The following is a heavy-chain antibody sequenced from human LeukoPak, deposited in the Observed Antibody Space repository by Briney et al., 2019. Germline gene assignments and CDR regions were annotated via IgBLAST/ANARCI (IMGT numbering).Heavy chain of an antibody. CDR1: GFTFRTYW. Sequence: GGSLRLSCAASGFTFRTYWMSWVRQAPGKGLEGVAYIKYDGSEEYYVDSVKGRFTISRDNAKNSLYLQQNSLGAEDTAMYYCTRGAWDGYNYGWGQGTLVTVSS. V-gene: IGHV3-7*04. CDR3: TRGAWDGYNYG. D-gene: IGHD5-24*01. CDR2: IKYDGSEE. J-gene: IGHJ1*01.